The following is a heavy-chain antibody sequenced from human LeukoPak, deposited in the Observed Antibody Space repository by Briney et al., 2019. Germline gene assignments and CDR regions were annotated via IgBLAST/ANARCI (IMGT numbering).Heavy chain of an antibody. CDR3: ARGSGSSSWYEPYYFDY. CDR1: GGSISSHY. CDR2: IYYSGST. Sequence: PSETLSLTCTVSGGSISSHYWSWIRQPPGKGLEWIGYIYYSGSTNYNPSLKSRVTILVDTSKNQFSLKLSSVTAADTAVYYCARGSGSSSWYEPYYFDYWGQGTLVTVSS. J-gene: IGHJ4*02. D-gene: IGHD6-13*01. V-gene: IGHV4-59*11.